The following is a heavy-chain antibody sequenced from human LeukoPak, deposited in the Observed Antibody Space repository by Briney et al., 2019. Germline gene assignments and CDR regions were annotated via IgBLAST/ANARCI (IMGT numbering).Heavy chain of an antibody. J-gene: IGHJ5*02. D-gene: IGHD1-26*01. Sequence: GGSLRLSCAASGFAFSSYGMHWVRQAPGKGLEWVAVIWYDASNKYYADSVKGRFTISRDNTKNTLYLQMNSLRAEDTAVYYCARDLRAGAADPWGQGTLVTVSS. V-gene: IGHV3-33*01. CDR3: ARDLRAGAADP. CDR2: IWYDASNK. CDR1: GFAFSSYG.